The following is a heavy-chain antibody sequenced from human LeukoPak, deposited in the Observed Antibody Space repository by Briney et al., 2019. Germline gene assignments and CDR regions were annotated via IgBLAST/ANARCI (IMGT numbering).Heavy chain of an antibody. CDR2: ISSSSSYI. J-gene: IGHJ1*01. V-gene: IGHV3-21*01. CDR1: GFTFSSYS. Sequence: GGSLRLSCAASGFTFSSYSMNWVRQAPGKGLEWVSSISSSSSYIYYADSVKGRFTISRDNAKNSLYLRMNSLRAEDTAVYYCANEYSSSSGRYFEHWGQGTLVTVSS. CDR3: ANEYSSSSGRYFEH. D-gene: IGHD6-6*01.